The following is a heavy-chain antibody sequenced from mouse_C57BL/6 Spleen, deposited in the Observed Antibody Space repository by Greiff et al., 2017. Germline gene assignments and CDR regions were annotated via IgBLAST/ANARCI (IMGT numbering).Heavy chain of an antibody. V-gene: IGHV1-52*01. CDR1: GSTFTSYW. J-gene: IGHJ2*01. Sequence: VQLPQSGAELVRPGSSVKLSCKASGSTFTSYWMHLVKPRPIQGLEWIGNIDPSDSETHYTQKFKDKATLNVDKSSSTAYMQLSSLTSEDSAVYYCARITTVPGNYFDYWGQGTTLTVSS. D-gene: IGHD1-1*01. CDR3: ARITTVPGNYFDY. CDR2: IDPSDSET.